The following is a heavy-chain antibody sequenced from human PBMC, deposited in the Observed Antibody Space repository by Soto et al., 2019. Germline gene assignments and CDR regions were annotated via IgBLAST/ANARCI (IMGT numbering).Heavy chain of an antibody. D-gene: IGHD3-22*01. Sequence: QVQLQESGPGLVKPSGTLSLTCAVSGGSISSSNWWSWVRQPPGKGLEWIGKIYHSGSTTYNPSLNSRVTISIDKSKNPFSLKLSSVTAADTAVYYCARAETVTMTGRGMDDWGQGTTVTVSS. CDR3: ARAETVTMTGRGMDD. CDR2: IYHSGST. V-gene: IGHV4-4*02. CDR1: GGSISSSNW. J-gene: IGHJ6*02.